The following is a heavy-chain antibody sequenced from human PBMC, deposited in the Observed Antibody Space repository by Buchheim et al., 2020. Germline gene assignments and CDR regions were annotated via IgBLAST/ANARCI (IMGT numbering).Heavy chain of an antibody. CDR3: ARAVAGTLDY. V-gene: IGHV3-30*04. J-gene: IGHJ4*02. CDR2: ISYDGSNK. CDR1: GFTFSSYA. D-gene: IGHD6-19*01. Sequence: QVQLVESGGGVVQPGRSLRLSCAASGFTFSSYAMHWVRQAPGKGLEWVAVISYDGSNKYYADSVKGRFTISRDNSKNKLTLQMNSLRAEDTAVYYCARAVAGTLDYWGQGTL.